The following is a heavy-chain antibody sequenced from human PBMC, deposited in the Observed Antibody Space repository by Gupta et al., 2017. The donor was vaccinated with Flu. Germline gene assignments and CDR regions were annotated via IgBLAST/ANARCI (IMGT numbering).Heavy chain of an antibody. CDR3: ARQPFCSSTNCLTYFDY. Sequence: EVQMVNSGGGLVQPVGSLRLHCVVSGFTFSTYWMHWVRQAPGEGLVWVSRISNGGSSSSYADSVKGRFTISRDNAENTLYLQMNGLRAEDTAVYYCARQPFCSSTNCLTYFDYWGQGTLVTVAS. D-gene: IGHD2-2*01. J-gene: IGHJ4*02. V-gene: IGHV3-74*01. CDR1: GFTFSTYW. CDR2: ISNGGSSS.